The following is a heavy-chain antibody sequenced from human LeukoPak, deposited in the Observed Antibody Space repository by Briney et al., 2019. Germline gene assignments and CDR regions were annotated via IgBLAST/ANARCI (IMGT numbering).Heavy chain of an antibody. Sequence: SETLSLTCTVSGGSISSYYGSWIRQPPGKGLEWIGYIYYSGSTNYNPSLKSRVTISVDTSKNQFSLKLSSVTAADTAVYYCARDRSPPSVYGDYADAFDIWGQGTMVTVSS. D-gene: IGHD4-17*01. CDR1: GGSISSYY. V-gene: IGHV4-59*01. J-gene: IGHJ3*02. CDR3: ARDRSPPSVYGDYADAFDI. CDR2: IYYSGST.